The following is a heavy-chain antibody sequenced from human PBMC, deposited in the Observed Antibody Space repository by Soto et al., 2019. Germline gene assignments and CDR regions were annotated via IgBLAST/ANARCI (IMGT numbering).Heavy chain of an antibody. D-gene: IGHD3-3*01. CDR2: ISAYNGNT. V-gene: IGHV1-18*01. J-gene: IGHJ5*02. CDR1: GYTFTSYG. CDR3: ARDKDDCWSGYSNDGFDP. Sequence: ASVKVSCKASGYTFTSYGISWVRQAPGQGLEWMGWISAYNGNTNYAQKLQGRVTMTTDTSTSAAYMELRSLRSDDTAVYYCARDKDDCWSGYSNDGFDPWGQGTLVTVSS.